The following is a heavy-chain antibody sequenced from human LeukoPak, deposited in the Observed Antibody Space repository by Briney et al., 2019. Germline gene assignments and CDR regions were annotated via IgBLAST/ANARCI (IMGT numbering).Heavy chain of an antibody. J-gene: IGHJ4*01. D-gene: IGHD6-13*01. Sequence: PGGSLRLSCAASGFFFSDYYMSWIRQTPGKGLEWIAYISSDGSPDHYADSVKGRFTISGDTAQNSVHLQMNNLRVGDTAIYYCARESWYRFEYWGHGTVVTVSS. CDR2: ISSDGSPD. V-gene: IGHV3-11*04. CDR3: ARESWYRFEY. CDR1: GFFFSDYY.